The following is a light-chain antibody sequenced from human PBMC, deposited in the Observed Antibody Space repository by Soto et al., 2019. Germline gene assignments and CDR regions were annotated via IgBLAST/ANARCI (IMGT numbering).Light chain of an antibody. CDR3: QQRNTWPIT. CDR1: QFISTN. V-gene: IGKV3-15*01. CDR2: YAS. Sequence: EIVMTQSPATLSVSPGERVTLSCRASQFISTNLAWYQQRPGQAPRLLIYYASTRATGIPARFSGSGSGTEFSLTISSLQSEDFAVYYCQQRNTWPITFGQGTRLEIK. J-gene: IGKJ5*01.